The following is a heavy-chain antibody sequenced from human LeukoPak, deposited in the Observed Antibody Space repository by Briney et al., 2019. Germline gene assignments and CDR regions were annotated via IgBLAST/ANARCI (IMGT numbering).Heavy chain of an antibody. CDR3: ANDRLHLSNEPTNFAY. CDR1: GFTFSTYA. J-gene: IGHJ4*02. CDR2: LSGSGGSR. V-gene: IGHV3-23*01. D-gene: IGHD2-21*01. Sequence: GGSLRLSCATSGFTFSTYAMSWVRPALGKGLERVSTLSGSGGSRYYADSVKGRFTISRDNSKNTLYLQMNSLRDEDTAVYYCANDRLHLSNEPTNFAYWGQGTLVTLSS.